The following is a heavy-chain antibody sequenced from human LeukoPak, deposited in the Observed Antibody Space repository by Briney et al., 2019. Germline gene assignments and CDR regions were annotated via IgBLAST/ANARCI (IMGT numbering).Heavy chain of an antibody. D-gene: IGHD3-22*01. V-gene: IGHV3-7*01. CDR1: GFTFSSCW. Sequence: GGSLRLSCAASGFTFSSCWMSWVRQAPGKGLEWVANIKQDGSEKYYVDSVKGRFTISRDNAKNSLYLQMNSLRAEDTAVYYCARDPEYYDSSGYTDAFDIWGQGTMVTVSS. CDR3: ARDPEYYDSSGYTDAFDI. J-gene: IGHJ3*02. CDR2: IKQDGSEK.